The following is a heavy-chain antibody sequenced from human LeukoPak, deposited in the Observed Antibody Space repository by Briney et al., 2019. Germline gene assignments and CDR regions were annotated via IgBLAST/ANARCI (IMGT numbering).Heavy chain of an antibody. J-gene: IGHJ4*02. CDR1: GGSISSINYY. Sequence: SETLSLTCTVSGGSISSINYYWGWIRQPPGKGLEWIGSIYYSGSTYYNPSLKSRFTISVDTSKNQFSLKLSSVTAADTAVYYCAREAGSWAYCGGDCYSDWGQGTLVTVSS. V-gene: IGHV4-39*07. CDR3: AREAGSWAYCGGDCYSD. CDR2: IYYSGST. D-gene: IGHD2-21*01.